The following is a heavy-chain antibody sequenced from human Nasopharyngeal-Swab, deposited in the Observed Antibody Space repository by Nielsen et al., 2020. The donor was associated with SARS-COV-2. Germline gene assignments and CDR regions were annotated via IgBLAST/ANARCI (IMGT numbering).Heavy chain of an antibody. V-gene: IGHV4-59*01. Sequence: SETLSLTCTVSGGSISSYYWSWIRQPSGKGLEWIGYIYYSGSTNYNPSLKSRVTISVDTSKNQFSLKLSSMTAADTAVYYCARAIRITIFGVVASFDYWGQGTLVTVSS. CDR1: GGSISSYY. J-gene: IGHJ4*02. D-gene: IGHD3-3*01. CDR3: ARAIRITIFGVVASFDY. CDR2: IYYSGST.